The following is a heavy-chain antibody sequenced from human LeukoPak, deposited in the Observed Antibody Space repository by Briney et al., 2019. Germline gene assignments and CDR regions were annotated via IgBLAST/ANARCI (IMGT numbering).Heavy chain of an antibody. D-gene: IGHD3-22*01. CDR1: GGTFSSYA. V-gene: IGHV1-69*13. J-gene: IGHJ3*02. CDR2: IIPIFGTA. CDR3: ARDDDYYDSSGYSPNDAFDI. Sequence: SAKVSCKASGGTFSSYAISWVRQAPGQGLEWMGGIIPIFGTANYAQKFQGRVTITADESTSTAYMELSSLRSEDTAVYYCARDDDYYDSSGYSPNDAFDIWGQGTMVTVSS.